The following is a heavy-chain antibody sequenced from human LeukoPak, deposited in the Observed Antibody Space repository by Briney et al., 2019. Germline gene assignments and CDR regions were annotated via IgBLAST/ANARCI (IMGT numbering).Heavy chain of an antibody. CDR3: ARYTSSPGEGMDV. V-gene: IGHV1-2*02. CDR2: INPNSGGT. Sequence: ASVKVSCKASGYTFTGYYMHWVRQAPGQGLEWMGWINPNSGGTNYAQKFQGRVTMTRDTSISTAYMELSRLRSEDTAVYYCARYTSSPGEGMDVWGQGTTVTVSS. CDR1: GYTFTGYY. D-gene: IGHD3-16*01. J-gene: IGHJ6*02.